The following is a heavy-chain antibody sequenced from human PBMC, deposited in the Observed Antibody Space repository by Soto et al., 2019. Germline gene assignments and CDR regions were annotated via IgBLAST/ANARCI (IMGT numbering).Heavy chain of an antibody. V-gene: IGHV4-39*02. CDR2: NHYTGNG. J-gene: IGHJ5*02. Sequence: SETLSLTCSVSGGSITSRSHYWGWIRQPPGKGLEWIVSNHYTGNGYYNKSLKSRVTVSVDTAKNQFSLRLTSVTAADTAVYHCATDKRVTMIGGWFDPWGQGILVTVSS. CDR3: ATDKRVTMIGGWFDP. CDR1: GGSITSRSHY. D-gene: IGHD3-22*01.